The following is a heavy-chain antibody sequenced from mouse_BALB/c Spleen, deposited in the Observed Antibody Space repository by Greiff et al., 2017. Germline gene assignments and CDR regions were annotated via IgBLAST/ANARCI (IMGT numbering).Heavy chain of an antibody. D-gene: IGHD2-10*02. CDR1: GFTFSNYW. CDR2: IRLKSNNYAT. V-gene: IGHV6-6*02. CDR3: TRPYGDWYFDV. Sequence: EVKLMESGGGLVQPGGSMKLSCVASGFTFSNYWMNWVRQSPEKGLEWVAEIRLKSNNYATHYAESVKGRFTISRDDSKSSVYLQMNNLRAEDTGIYYCTRPYGDWYFDVWGAGTTVTVSS. J-gene: IGHJ1*01.